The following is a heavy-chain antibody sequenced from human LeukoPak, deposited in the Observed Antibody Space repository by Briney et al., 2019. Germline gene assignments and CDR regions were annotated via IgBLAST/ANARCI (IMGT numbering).Heavy chain of an antibody. Sequence: GGSLRLSCAASGFTFSSYSMNWDRQAPGKGLEWVSSISSSSSYIYYADSVKGRFTISRDNAKNSLYLQMNSLRAEDTAVYYCARVSNWVNTAMANFDYWGQGTLVTVSS. J-gene: IGHJ4*02. CDR3: ARVSNWVNTAMANFDY. D-gene: IGHD5-18*01. CDR1: GFTFSSYS. CDR2: ISSSSSYI. V-gene: IGHV3-21*01.